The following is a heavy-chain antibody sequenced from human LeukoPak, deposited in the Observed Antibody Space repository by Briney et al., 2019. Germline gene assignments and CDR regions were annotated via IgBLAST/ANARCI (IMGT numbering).Heavy chain of an antibody. CDR2: IYYSGST. CDR3: AGGEAAYDFWSGDLDY. D-gene: IGHD3-3*01. Sequence: PSETLSLTCTVSGGSISSYYWSWIRQPPGKGLEWIGYIYYSGSTNYNPSLKSRVTISVDTSKNQFSLKLSSVTAADTAVYYCAGGEAAYDFWSGDLDYWGQGTLVTVSS. V-gene: IGHV4-59*01. J-gene: IGHJ4*02. CDR1: GGSISSYY.